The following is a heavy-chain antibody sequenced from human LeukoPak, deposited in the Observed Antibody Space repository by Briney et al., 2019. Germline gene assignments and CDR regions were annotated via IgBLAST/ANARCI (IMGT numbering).Heavy chain of an antibody. J-gene: IGHJ3*01. CDR2: ISYDGSSK. D-gene: IGHD3-3*01. CDR3: AKDSSITIFGVVIPDAFDA. V-gene: IGHV3-30*18. Sequence: GRSLRLSCAASGFTFSGYGMHWVRQAPGQGLEWVAAISYDGSSKYSADTVKGRFTISRDNPKNTLYLQMNSLRAEDTAVYYCAKDSSITIFGVVIPDAFDAWGQGTMVTVSS. CDR1: GFTFSGYG.